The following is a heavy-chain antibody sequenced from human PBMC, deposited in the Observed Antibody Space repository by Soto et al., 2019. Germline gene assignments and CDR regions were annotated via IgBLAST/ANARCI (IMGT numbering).Heavy chain of an antibody. Sequence: SETLSLTCAVYGGSFSGYYWSWIRQPPGKGLEWIGEINHSGSTNYNPSLKSRVTISVDTSKNQFSLKLSSVTAADTAVYYCARAAALRFLEKDNWFDPWGQGTLVTVSS. V-gene: IGHV4-34*01. J-gene: IGHJ5*02. CDR3: ARAAALRFLEKDNWFDP. D-gene: IGHD3-3*01. CDR1: GGSFSGYY. CDR2: INHSGST.